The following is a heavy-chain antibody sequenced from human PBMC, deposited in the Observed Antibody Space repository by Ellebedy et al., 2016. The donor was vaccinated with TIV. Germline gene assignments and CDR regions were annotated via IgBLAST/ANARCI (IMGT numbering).Heavy chain of an antibody. V-gene: IGHV4-59*08. CDR3: ARRYSGSSYHYFDY. D-gene: IGHD1-26*01. CDR1: GGSISSNY. J-gene: IGHJ4*02. Sequence: MPSETLSLTCTVSGGSISSNYWDWIRQPPGKGLEWIGYIYNSVITNYNPSLKSRVTMSVDTSKRQLSLKLRSVTAADTAGYYCARRYSGSSYHYFDYWGQGTLVIVSS. CDR2: IYNSVIT.